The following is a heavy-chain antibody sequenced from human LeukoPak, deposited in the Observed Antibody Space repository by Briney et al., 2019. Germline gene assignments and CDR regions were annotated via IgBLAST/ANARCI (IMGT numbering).Heavy chain of an antibody. CDR2: IDANSGGT. Sequence: ASVTVSCKPSGFTFTGYYFHWMRQAPGQGLEWMGSIDANSGGTEYAQKFQGRVTMTRDTSLSTAYMEVTSLTSDDTAVYYCARDLFWTGYYYFDFWGQGTLVTVSS. V-gene: IGHV1-2*02. J-gene: IGHJ4*02. CDR1: GFTFTGYY. D-gene: IGHD3/OR15-3a*01. CDR3: ARDLFWTGYYYFDF.